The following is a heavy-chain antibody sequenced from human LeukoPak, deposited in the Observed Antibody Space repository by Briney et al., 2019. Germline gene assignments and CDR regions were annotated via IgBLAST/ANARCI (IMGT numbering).Heavy chain of an antibody. D-gene: IGHD3-22*01. CDR2: INHSGST. V-gene: IGHV4-34*01. CDR3: AGGVTMIVVVNY. Sequence: PSETLSLTCAVYGGSFSGYYWSWIRQPPGKGLEWIGEINHSGSTNYNPSLKSRVTISVDTSKNQFSLKLSSVTAADTAVYYCAGGVTMIVVVNYWGQGTLVTVSS. CDR1: GGSFSGYY. J-gene: IGHJ4*02.